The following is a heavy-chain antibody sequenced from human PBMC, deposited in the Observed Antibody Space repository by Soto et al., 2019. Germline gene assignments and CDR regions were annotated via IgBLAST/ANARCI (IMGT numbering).Heavy chain of an antibody. V-gene: IGHV3-23*01. CDR1: GFTFSSYA. CDR3: ANHITIFGVVTSNWFDP. Sequence: EVQLLESGGGLEQPGGSLRLSCAASGFTFSSYAMSWVRQAPGKGLEWVSAISGSGGSTYYADSVKGRFTISRDNSKNTLYLQMNSLRAEDTAVYYCANHITIFGVVTSNWFDPWGQGTLVTVSS. CDR2: ISGSGGST. J-gene: IGHJ5*02. D-gene: IGHD3-3*01.